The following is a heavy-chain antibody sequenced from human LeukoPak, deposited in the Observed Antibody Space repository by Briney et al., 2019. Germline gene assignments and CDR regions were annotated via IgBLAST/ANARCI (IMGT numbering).Heavy chain of an antibody. J-gene: IGHJ4*02. Sequence: PGGSLRLSCAVSGLTLSNYGMSWVRQAPGKGLEWVAGISGSGGGTNYADSVKGRFTISRDNPKNTLFLQMNNLRAEDTAVYFCAKRGVVIRVILVGFHKEAYYFDSWGQGALVTVSS. CDR2: ISGSGGGT. V-gene: IGHV3-23*01. D-gene: IGHD3-22*01. CDR3: AKRGVVIRVILVGFHKEAYYFDS. CDR1: GLTLSNYG.